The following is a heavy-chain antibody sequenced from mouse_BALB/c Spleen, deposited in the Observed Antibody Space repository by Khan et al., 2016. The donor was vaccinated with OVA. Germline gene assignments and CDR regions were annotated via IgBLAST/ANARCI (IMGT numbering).Heavy chain of an antibody. J-gene: IGHJ3*01. D-gene: IGHD1-1*01. CDR3: ARLAYYYDSEGFAY. V-gene: IGHV5-6*01. CDR2: ISTGGHYT. Sequence: EVHLVESGGDLVEPGGSLKLSYAASGFTFSTYGMSWVRQTPDKRLEWVATISTGGHYTYYPDSVRGRFTISRDNAKNTLYLQMTSLKSEDTAMFYCARLAYYYDSEGFAYWGQGTLVTVSA. CDR1: GFTFSTYG.